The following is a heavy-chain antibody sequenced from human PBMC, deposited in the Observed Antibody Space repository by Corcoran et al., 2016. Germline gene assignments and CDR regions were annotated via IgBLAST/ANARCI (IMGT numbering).Heavy chain of an antibody. Sequence: QSQQWGAGLLKPSETLSLTCAVYGGSFSGYYWSWIRQPPGKGLEWIGEINHSGSTNYNPSLKSRVTISVDTSKNQFSLKLSSVTAADTAVYYCARSDDSSGYLDYWGQGTLVTVSS. CDR3: ARSDDSSGYLDY. J-gene: IGHJ4*02. CDR2: INHSGST. CDR1: GGSFSGYY. D-gene: IGHD3-22*01. V-gene: IGHV4-34*01.